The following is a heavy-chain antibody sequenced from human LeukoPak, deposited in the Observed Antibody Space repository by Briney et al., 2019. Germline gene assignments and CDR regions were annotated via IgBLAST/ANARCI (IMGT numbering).Heavy chain of an antibody. Sequence: GASVKVSCKTSGYIFTDYYIHWVRQAPGQGLEWVGWIHPNSGGTNYAQKFQERVTITRDMSTSTAYMELSSLRSEDTAVYYCAARGYSSGWYEELWGQGTLVTVSS. CDR3: AARGYSSGWYEEL. D-gene: IGHD6-19*01. CDR2: IHPNSGGT. CDR1: GYIFTDYY. J-gene: IGHJ4*02. V-gene: IGHV1-2*02.